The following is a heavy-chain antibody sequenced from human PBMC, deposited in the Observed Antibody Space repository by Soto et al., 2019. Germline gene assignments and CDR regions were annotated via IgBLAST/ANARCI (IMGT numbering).Heavy chain of an antibody. V-gene: IGHV2-5*01. Sequence: SGPTLVNPTQTLTLTCTFSGFSLSTSGVGVGWIRQPPGKALEWLALIYWNDDKRYSPSLKSRLTITKDTSKNQVVLTMTNMDPVDTATYYCAHMSYDFWSGYYRPYYGMDVWGHGTTVTVSS. CDR3: AHMSYDFWSGYYRPYYGMDV. D-gene: IGHD3-3*01. CDR2: IYWNDDK. J-gene: IGHJ6*02. CDR1: GFSLSTSGVG.